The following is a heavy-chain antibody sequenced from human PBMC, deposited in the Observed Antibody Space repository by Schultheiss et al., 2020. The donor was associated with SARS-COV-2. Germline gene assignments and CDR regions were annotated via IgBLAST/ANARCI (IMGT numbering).Heavy chain of an antibody. D-gene: IGHD6-19*01. Sequence: SQTLSLTCTVSGGSISSHYWSWIRQPPGKVLEWIGEINHRGSTNYNPSLKSRVTISVDKSKNQFSLKLSSVTAADTAVYYCARAPIDYSSGWYDLTEMGYPYYYGMNVWGQGTTVTVSS. V-gene: IGHV4-34*01. J-gene: IGHJ6*02. CDR2: INHRGST. CDR1: GGSISSHY. CDR3: ARAPIDYSSGWYDLTEMGYPYYYGMNV.